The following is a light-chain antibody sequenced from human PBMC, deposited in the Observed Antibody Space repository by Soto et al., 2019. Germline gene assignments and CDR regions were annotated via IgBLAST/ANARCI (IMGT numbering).Light chain of an antibody. V-gene: IGLV2-23*01. CDR2: EGS. CDR3: CSYAGSRV. CDR1: SSDVGSYNL. Sequence: QSALTQPASVSGSPGQSITISCTGTSSDVGSYNLVSWYQQHRGKAPKLMIYEGSKRPSGVSNRFSGYKSGNTASLTISGLQAEDEAEYSCCSYAGSRVFGGGTKLTVL. J-gene: IGLJ3*02.